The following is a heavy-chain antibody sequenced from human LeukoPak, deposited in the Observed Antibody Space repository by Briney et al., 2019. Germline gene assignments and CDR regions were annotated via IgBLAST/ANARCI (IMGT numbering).Heavy chain of an antibody. J-gene: IGHJ4*02. CDR1: GYTFTSYY. CDR2: INPSGGST. V-gene: IGHV1-46*01. D-gene: IGHD3-22*01. Sequence: ASVKVSCKASGYTFTSYYMHWVRQAPGQELEWMGIINPSGGSTSYAQKFQGRVTMTRDTSTSTVYMELSSLRSEDTAVYYCARGAHGHDSSGYYYGYWGQGTLVTVSS. CDR3: ARGAHGHDSSGYYYGY.